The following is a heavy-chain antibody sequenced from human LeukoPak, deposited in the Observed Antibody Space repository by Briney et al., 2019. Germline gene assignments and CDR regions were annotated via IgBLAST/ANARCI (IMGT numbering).Heavy chain of an antibody. D-gene: IGHD6-19*01. CDR2: IYWNDDT. J-gene: IGHJ4*02. CDR1: GFSLSTSAVG. CDR3: AHRLLGSGWYRAFDY. V-gene: IGHV2-5*01. Sequence: SGPTLVKPTQTLTLTCTFSGFSLSTSAVGVGWIRQPPGKALEWVALIYWNDDTRYNPSLKSRLTITKDTSKNQVVLTMTNMDPVDTATYYCAHRLLGSGWYRAFDYWGQGTLVTVSS.